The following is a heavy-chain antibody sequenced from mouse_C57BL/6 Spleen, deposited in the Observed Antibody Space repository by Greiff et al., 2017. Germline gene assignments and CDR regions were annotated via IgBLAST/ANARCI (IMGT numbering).Heavy chain of an antibody. CDR1: GFSLTSYG. V-gene: IGHV2-2*01. Sequence: VKLMESGPGLVQPSQSLSITCTVSGFSLTSYGVHWVRQSPGKGLEWLGVIWSGGSTDYNAAFISRLSISKDNSKSQVFFKMNSLQADDTAIYYCAGASRNWYFDVWGTGTTVTVSS. CDR3: AGASRNWYFDV. J-gene: IGHJ1*03. CDR2: IWSGGST. D-gene: IGHD6-1*01.